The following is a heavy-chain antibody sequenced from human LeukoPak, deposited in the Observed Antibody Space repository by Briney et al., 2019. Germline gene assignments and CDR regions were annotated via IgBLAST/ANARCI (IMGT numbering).Heavy chain of an antibody. V-gene: IGHV4-39*01. CDR3: ARQTIAARPFFDY. Sequence: SETLSLTCTVSGGSISSSSSYWGWIRQPPGKGLEWIGSIYYSGSTYYNPSPKNRVTISVDTSKNQFSLKLSSVTAADTAEYYCARQTIAARPFFDYWGQGTLVTVSS. J-gene: IGHJ4*02. CDR2: IYYSGST. CDR1: GGSISSSSSY. D-gene: IGHD6-6*01.